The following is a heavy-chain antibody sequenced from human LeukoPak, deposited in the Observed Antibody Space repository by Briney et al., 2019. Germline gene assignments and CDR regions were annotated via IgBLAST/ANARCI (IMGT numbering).Heavy chain of an antibody. CDR1: RYTFTSYD. D-gene: IGHD1-1*01. J-gene: IGHJ5*02. CDR3: TATTWFDP. CDR2: MNPNSGNT. V-gene: IGHV1-8*01. Sequence: GSSVKVSCKASRYTFTSYDINWVRQATGQGREWMGWMNPNSGNTGYAQKFQGRVTITKNTSISTAYMQLSSVRSEDTAAYYCTATTWFDPWGQGTLVTVSS.